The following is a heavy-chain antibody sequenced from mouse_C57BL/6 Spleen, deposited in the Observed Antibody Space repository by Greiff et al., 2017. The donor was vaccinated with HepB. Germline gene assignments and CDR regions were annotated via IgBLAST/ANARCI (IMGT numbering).Heavy chain of an antibody. D-gene: IGHD1-1*01. CDR3: ARCYYVSEYAMDY. CDR2: IYPRSGNT. J-gene: IGHJ4*01. CDR1: GYTFTSYG. V-gene: IGHV1-81*01. Sequence: QVQLKQSGAELARPGASVKLSCKASGYTFTSYGISWVKQRTGQGLEWIGEIYPRSGNTYYNEKFKGKATLTADKSSSTAYMELRSLTSEDSAVYFCARCYYVSEYAMDYWGQGTSVTVSS.